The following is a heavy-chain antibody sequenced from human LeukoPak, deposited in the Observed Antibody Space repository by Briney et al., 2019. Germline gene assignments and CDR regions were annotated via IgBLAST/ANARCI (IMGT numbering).Heavy chain of an antibody. V-gene: IGHV1-18*01. CDR3: ARSLGDSSGYYPLPFDY. J-gene: IGHJ4*02. D-gene: IGHD3-22*01. Sequence: GASVKVSCKASGYTFSNYGIPWVRQAPGQGLEWMGWISGYNGNTNFAQKLQGRVSMTTDTSTYTSDMELRSLRSDDAAVYYCARSLGDSSGYYPLPFDYWGQGTLVIVSS. CDR1: GYTFSNYG. CDR2: ISGYNGNT.